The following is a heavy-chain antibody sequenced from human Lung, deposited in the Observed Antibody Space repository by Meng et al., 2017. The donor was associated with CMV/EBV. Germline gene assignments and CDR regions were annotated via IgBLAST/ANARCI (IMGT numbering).Heavy chain of an antibody. J-gene: IGHJ4*02. CDR3: AKELHSGWSYYFAY. Sequence: GGSXRLXCAASGFTFRTYAMSWVRQVPGKGLEWVSSISGSGGTTHYVDSVKGRFTISKDTSRDTLYLQMNSLRAEDTAVYYCAKELHSGWSYYFAYWGQGALVTVSS. CDR2: ISGSGGTT. D-gene: IGHD6-19*01. V-gene: IGHV3-23*01. CDR1: GFTFRTYA.